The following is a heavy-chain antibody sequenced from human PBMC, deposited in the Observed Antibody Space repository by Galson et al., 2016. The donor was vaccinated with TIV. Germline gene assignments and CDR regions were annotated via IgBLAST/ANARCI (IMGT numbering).Heavy chain of an antibody. J-gene: IGHJ4*02. Sequence: SLRLSCAVSTFTFRSYGMHWDRQAPGKGLEWVAFIRHDGSERFHPDSVKGRFTISRDNSKNTLDLQMNSLRAEDTAVYYCVKDRGYAENRGAFDYWGQGILVTVSS. V-gene: IGHV3-30*02. CDR2: IRHDGSER. D-gene: IGHD2-8*01. CDR3: VKDRGYAENRGAFDY. CDR1: TFTFRSYG.